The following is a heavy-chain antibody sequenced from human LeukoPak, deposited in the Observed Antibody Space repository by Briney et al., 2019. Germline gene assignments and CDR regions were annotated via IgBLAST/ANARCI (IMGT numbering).Heavy chain of an antibody. CDR1: AYTFTSYY. Sequence: GASVKVSCKASAYTFTSYYMHWVRQAPGQGLEWMGWINPNTGGTNYAQGFQGRVTMTRDASIGTAYMELSSLRSDDTAIYYCARSVGGFDLWGQGTVVTVSS. CDR3: ARSVGGFDL. D-gene: IGHD2-21*01. J-gene: IGHJ3*01. CDR2: INPNTGGT. V-gene: IGHV1-2*02.